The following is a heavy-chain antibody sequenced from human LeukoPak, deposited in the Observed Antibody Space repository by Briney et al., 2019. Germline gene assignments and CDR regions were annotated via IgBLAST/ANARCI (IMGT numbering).Heavy chain of an antibody. CDR1: GYTFTSYA. J-gene: IGHJ4*02. V-gene: IGHV1-3*03. CDR3: ARLYSGSYSLDY. D-gene: IGHD1-26*01. Sequence: ASVKVSCKASGYTFTSYAMHWVRQAPEQRLEWMGWINAGNGNTKYSQEFQGRVTITRDTSASTAYMELSSLRSEDMAVYYCARLYSGSYSLDYWGQGTLVTVSS. CDR2: INAGNGNT.